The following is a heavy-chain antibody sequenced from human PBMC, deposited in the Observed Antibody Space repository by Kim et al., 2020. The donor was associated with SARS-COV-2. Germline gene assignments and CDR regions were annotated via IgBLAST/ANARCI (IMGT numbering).Heavy chain of an antibody. V-gene: IGHV4-31*03. D-gene: IGHD4-17*01. J-gene: IGHJ4*02. CDR1: GGSISSGPYY. CDR2: IYRSGDT. CDR3: CCGDLYYFAS. Sequence: SETLSLTCTVSGGSISSGPYYWTWIRQSPGGGLEFIGYIYRSGDTYYNPYLQSRITMSVDTSENRFCLNLDSVTAADTAVYFCCCGDLYYFASWGRGTLVTVSS.